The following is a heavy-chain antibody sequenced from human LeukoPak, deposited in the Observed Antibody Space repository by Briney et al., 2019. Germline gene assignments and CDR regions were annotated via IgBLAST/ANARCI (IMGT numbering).Heavy chain of an antibody. CDR1: GYTLTELS. Sequence: SVKVSCKVSGYTLTELSMHWVRQAPGQGLEWMGGIIPIFGTANYAQKFQGRVTITADESTSTGYMELSSLRSDDTAVYYCARGYCSSTSCYSDAFDIWGQGTMVTVSS. CDR2: IIPIFGTA. V-gene: IGHV1-69*13. J-gene: IGHJ3*02. CDR3: ARGYCSSTSCYSDAFDI. D-gene: IGHD2-2*01.